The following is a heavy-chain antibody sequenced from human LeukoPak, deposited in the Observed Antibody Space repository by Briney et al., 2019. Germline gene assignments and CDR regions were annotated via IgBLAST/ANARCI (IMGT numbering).Heavy chain of an antibody. CDR3: AKDIGGDSYGNFDY. J-gene: IGHJ4*02. Sequence: QTGGSLRLSCAASGFTFDDYAMHWVRQAPGKGLEWVSGISWNSGSIGYADSVKGRFTISRDNAKNSLYLQMNSLRAEDTALYYCAKDIGGDSYGNFDYWGQGTLVTVSS. CDR2: ISWNSGSI. CDR1: GFTFDDYA. V-gene: IGHV3-9*01. D-gene: IGHD5-18*01.